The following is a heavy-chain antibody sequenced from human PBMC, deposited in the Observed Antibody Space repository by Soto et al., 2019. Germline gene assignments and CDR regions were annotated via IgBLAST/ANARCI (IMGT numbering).Heavy chain of an antibody. CDR3: ARRSSGWYFDY. Sequence: GGSLRLSCAASGFTFNSYAMSWVRQAPGKGLEWVSAISGSGGSTYYADSVKGRFTISRDNSKNTLYLQMNSLRAEDTAVYYCARRSSGWYFDYWGQGTLVTVSS. CDR1: GFTFNSYA. D-gene: IGHD6-19*01. V-gene: IGHV3-23*01. J-gene: IGHJ4*02. CDR2: ISGSGGST.